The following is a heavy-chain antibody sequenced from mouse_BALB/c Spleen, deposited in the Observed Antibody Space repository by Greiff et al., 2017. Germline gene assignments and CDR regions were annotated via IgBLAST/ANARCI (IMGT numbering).Heavy chain of an antibody. CDR3: ARQLTGEDWFAY. CDR2: FYPGSGSI. V-gene: IGHV1-62-2*01. D-gene: IGHD4-1*01. CDR1: GYTFTEYI. Sequence: QVHVKQSGAELVKPGASVKLSCKASGYTFTEYIIHWVKQRSGQGLEWIGWFYPGSGSIKYNEKFKDKATLTADKSSSTVYMELSRLTSEDSAVYFCARQLTGEDWFAYWGQGTLVTVSA. J-gene: IGHJ3*01.